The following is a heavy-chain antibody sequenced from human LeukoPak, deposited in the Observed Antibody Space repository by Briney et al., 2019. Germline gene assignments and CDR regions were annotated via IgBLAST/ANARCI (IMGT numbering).Heavy chain of an antibody. CDR1: GFTFSSYA. D-gene: IGHD4-17*01. J-gene: IGHJ4*02. Sequence: PGGSLRLSCAASGFTFSSYAMHWVRQAPGKGLEWVAVISYDGSNKYYADSVKGRFTISRDNSKNTLYLQMNSLRAEDTAVYYCATPYGDYTSYYFDYWGQGTLATVSS. V-gene: IGHV3-30-3*01. CDR3: ATPYGDYTSYYFDY. CDR2: ISYDGSNK.